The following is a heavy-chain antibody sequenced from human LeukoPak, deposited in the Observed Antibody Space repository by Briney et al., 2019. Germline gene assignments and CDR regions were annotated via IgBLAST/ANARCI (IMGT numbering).Heavy chain of an antibody. Sequence: PGGSLRLSCAASGFTFSSYWVHWVRQAPGKGLLWVSRINTDGSSTYYADSVKGRFTISRDNAKNTLYLQMNSLRAEDTAVYYCARDHYGGNSDYWGQGTLVTVSS. CDR2: INTDGSST. CDR3: ARDHYGGNSDY. V-gene: IGHV3-74*01. J-gene: IGHJ4*02. D-gene: IGHD4-23*01. CDR1: GFTFSSYW.